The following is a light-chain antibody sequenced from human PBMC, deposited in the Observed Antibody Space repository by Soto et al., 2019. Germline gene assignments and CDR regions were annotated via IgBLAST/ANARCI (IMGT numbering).Light chain of an antibody. J-gene: IGLJ2*01. CDR2: EVS. CDR1: SSDIGGYNY. V-gene: IGLV2-14*01. Sequence: QSVLTQPASVSGSPGQSIAISCTRTSSDIGGYNYVSWYQQHPGRAPKLIIFEVSNRPSGVSNRFSGSKSGNTASLTISGLQPEDEADYYCLSYASSNTLLFGGGTKLTVL. CDR3: LSYASSNTLL.